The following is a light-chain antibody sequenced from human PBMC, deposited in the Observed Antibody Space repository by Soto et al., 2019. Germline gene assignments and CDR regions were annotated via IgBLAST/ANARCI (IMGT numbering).Light chain of an antibody. CDR2: LGS. V-gene: IGKV2-28*01. CDR1: QSLLNRNGYDC. CDR3: MQSLQTPRT. J-gene: IGKJ1*01. Sequence: DIVMTQSPLSLPVTPGEPASISCRSSQSLLNRNGYDCLAWYLLKPGQSPQLLIYLGSDRASGVPDRVRGSGSGTDVTVKISRVEAEDVGVYFCMQSLQTPRTFGQGTKVES.